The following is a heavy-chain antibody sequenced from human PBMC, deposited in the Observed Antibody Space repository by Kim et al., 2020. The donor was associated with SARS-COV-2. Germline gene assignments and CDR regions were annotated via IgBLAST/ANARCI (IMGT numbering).Heavy chain of an antibody. V-gene: IGHV4-39*01. CDR3: ASHYYDSSGYYSPDY. CDR2: IYYSGST. J-gene: IGHJ4*02. Sequence: SETLSLTCTVSGGSISSSSYYWGWIRQPPGKGLEWIGSIYYSGSTYYNPSLKSRVTISVDTSKNQISLKLSSVTAADTAVYYCASHYYDSSGYYSPDYWGQGTLVTVSS. D-gene: IGHD3-22*01. CDR1: GGSISSSSYY.